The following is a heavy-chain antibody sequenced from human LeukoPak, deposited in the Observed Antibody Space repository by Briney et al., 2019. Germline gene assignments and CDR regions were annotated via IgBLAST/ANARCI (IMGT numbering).Heavy chain of an antibody. CDR2: IIPVLGVP. D-gene: IGHD5-18*01. CDR3: ADVYTSMILCQ. Sequence: SVNVFCRSSGGIFSIYALRWVRQASRQALEWMGRIIPVLGVPNYAQPLQDRLKITAHSSKRTAYMELSRASSDDTAVYYFADVYTSMILCQWGQGTLVTVSS. J-gene: IGHJ4*02. CDR1: GGIFSIYA. V-gene: IGHV1-69*04.